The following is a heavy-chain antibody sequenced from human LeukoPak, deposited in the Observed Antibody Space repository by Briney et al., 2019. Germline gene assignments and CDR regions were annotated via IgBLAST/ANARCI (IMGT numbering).Heavy chain of an antibody. CDR2: VSTYNGNT. D-gene: IGHD3-16*01. CDR1: GDPFPSYG. V-gene: IGHV1-18*01. J-gene: IGHJ4*02. CDR3: ASGLGAYVD. Sequence: ASVKVSCKVSGDPFPSYGFSWVRQAPGQGLEWVGWVSTYNGNTNYGQKFQDRVTVTTDTSTNTAYMELRSLRSDDTAVYFCASGLGAYVDWGQGTLITVSS.